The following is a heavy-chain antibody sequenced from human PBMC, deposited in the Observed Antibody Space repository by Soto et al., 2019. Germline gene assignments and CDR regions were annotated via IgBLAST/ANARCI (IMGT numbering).Heavy chain of an antibody. Sequence: ASVKVSCKASGYTFTGYYMHWVRQAPGQGLEWMGWIHPYNGNTNYAQKLQGRVTMTTDTSTSIAYMELRSLRSDDTAVYYCARIDDCSGGSCLIYFDYWGQGTLVTVSS. J-gene: IGHJ4*02. CDR1: GYTFTGYY. D-gene: IGHD2-15*01. CDR2: IHPYNGNT. CDR3: ARIDDCSGGSCLIYFDY. V-gene: IGHV1-18*04.